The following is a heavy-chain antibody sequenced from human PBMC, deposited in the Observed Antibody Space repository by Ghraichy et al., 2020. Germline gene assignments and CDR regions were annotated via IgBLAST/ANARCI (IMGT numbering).Heavy chain of an antibody. CDR3: ARDSGYSSSWSYYYYYMDV. CDR2: ISYDGSNK. CDR1: GFTFSSYA. J-gene: IGHJ6*03. Sequence: LSLTCAASGFTFSSYAMHWVRQAPGKGLEWVAVISYDGSNKYYADSVKGRFTISRDNSKNTLYLQMNSLRAEDTAVYYCARDSGYSSSWSYYYYYMDVWGKGTTVTVSS. V-gene: IGHV3-30-3*01. D-gene: IGHD6-13*01.